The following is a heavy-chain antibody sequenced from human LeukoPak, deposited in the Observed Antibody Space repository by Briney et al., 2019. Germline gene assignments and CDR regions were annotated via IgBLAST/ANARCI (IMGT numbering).Heavy chain of an antibody. CDR1: GFTFSSYG. CDR2: ISYDGSNK. J-gene: IGHJ3*02. V-gene: IGHV3-30*18. D-gene: IGHD1-14*01. Sequence: GRSLRLSCAASGFTFSSYGMHWVRQASGKGLEWVAVISYDGSNKYYADSVKGRFTISRDNSKNTPYLQMNSLRAEDTAVYYCAKESALTNAFDIWGQGTMVTVSS. CDR3: AKESALTNAFDI.